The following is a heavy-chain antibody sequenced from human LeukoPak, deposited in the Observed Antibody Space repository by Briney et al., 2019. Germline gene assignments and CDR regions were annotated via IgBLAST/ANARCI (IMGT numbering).Heavy chain of an antibody. V-gene: IGHV3-74*01. CDR3: ARDEYSGSYYSPYYFDY. Sequence: GGSLRLSCAASGLTFSSYWMHWVRQAPGKGLVWVSRINSDGSSTSYADSVKGRFTISRDNAKNTLYLQMNSLRAEDTAVYYCARDEYSGSYYSPYYFDYWGQGTLVTVSS. CDR1: GLTFSSYW. CDR2: INSDGSST. D-gene: IGHD1-26*01. J-gene: IGHJ4*02.